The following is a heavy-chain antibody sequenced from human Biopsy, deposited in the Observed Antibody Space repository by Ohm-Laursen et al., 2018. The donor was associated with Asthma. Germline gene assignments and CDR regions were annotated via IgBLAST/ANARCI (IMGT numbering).Heavy chain of an antibody. D-gene: IGHD3-3*01. CDR3: ARGPEWSGLDI. Sequence: SETPSLTCGVYRGSLRVYVWSWIRQPPGKGLEWIGESDHRGNTNTNATLKSRVTISKAKSANEFSLKMKSVTAADTAIYYCARGPEWSGLDIWGQGTTVTVSS. J-gene: IGHJ6*02. V-gene: IGHV4-34*01. CDR2: SDHRGNT. CDR1: RGSLRVYV.